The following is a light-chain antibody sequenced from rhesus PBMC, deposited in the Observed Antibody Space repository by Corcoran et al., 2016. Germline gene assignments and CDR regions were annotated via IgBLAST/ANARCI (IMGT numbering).Light chain of an antibody. CDR1: QGISSW. J-gene: IGKJ3*01. CDR2: KAS. CDR3: QQYSSRPFT. Sequence: DIQMTQSPSSLSASVGDTVAITCRASQGISSWLAWYQQKPGKAPKLLIYKASSVQSGVPSRFSGIGVGTDFTLTISSLQSEDFATYYCQQYSSRPFTFGPGTKLDIK. V-gene: IGKV1-22*01.